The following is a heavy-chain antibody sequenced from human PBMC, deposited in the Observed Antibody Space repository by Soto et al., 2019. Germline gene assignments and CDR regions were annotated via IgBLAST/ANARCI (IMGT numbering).Heavy chain of an antibody. D-gene: IGHD4-17*01. Sequence: PGGSLRLSCAASGFTFSNAWMSWVRQAPGKGLEWVGRIKSKTDGGTTDYAAPVKGRFTISRDDSKNTLYLQMNSLKTEDTAVYYCPTRYGRRPYYYSGMVVRGQGTTVTVSS. CDR2: IKSKTDGGTT. V-gene: IGHV3-15*01. CDR3: PTRYGRRPYYYSGMVV. J-gene: IGHJ6*02. CDR1: GFTFSNAW.